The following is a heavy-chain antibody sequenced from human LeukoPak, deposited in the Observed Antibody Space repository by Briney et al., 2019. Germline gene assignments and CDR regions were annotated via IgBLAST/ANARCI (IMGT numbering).Heavy chain of an antibody. V-gene: IGHV4-38-2*01. D-gene: IGHD4-23*01. CDR2: LFPGLST. J-gene: IGHJ5*02. Sequence: PSETLSLTCSVSGYSINSAYYWGWIRQPPGKGLEWIGNLFPGLSTEHNPSLKGRVTIFLDTSKNIFSLRLTSVTAADTAMYYCARMAEADYDGDSDRFDPWGQGTLVTVSS. CDR1: GYSINSAYY. CDR3: ARMAEADYDGDSDRFDP.